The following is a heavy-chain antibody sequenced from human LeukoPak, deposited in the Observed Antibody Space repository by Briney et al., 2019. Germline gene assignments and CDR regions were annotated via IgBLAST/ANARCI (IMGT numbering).Heavy chain of an antibody. D-gene: IGHD7-27*01. V-gene: IGHV4-34*01. CDR1: GGSFRGYY. J-gene: IGHJ2*01. CDR2: IHYPGAP. Sequence: SETLSLTCAVYGGSFRGYYWSWIRQPPGKGLEGSGEIHYPGAPNYKPSLKSRVTISGDPSKNQVSLRVSSVTAADTAVYYCARGVLGPYYFDLWGRGTLVTVSS. CDR3: ARGVLGPYYFDL.